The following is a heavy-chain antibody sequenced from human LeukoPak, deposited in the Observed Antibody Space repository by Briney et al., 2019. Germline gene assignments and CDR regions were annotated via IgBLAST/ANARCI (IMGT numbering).Heavy chain of an antibody. CDR3: ARDYVYAFDY. D-gene: IGHD2/OR15-2a*01. J-gene: IGHJ4*02. Sequence: GGSLRLSCAASGFTFSIYSMNWVRQAPGKGLEWVSYISGDGNAKHYTDSVKGRFTISRDNAKNALYLQMNSPRAEDTAVYFCARDYVYAFDYWGQGTLVTVSS. CDR2: ISGDGNAK. V-gene: IGHV3-48*01. CDR1: GFTFSIYS.